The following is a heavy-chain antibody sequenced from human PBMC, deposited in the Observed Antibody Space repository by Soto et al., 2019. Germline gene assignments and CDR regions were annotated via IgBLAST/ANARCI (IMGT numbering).Heavy chain of an antibody. CDR2: IYYSGST. CDR1: GGSISSSSYY. CDR3: ARLERVYTVLYGYNWFDP. Sequence: PSETLSLTCTVSGGSISSSSYYWGWIRQPPGKGLEWIGSIYYSGSTYYNPSLKSRVTISVDTSKNQFSLKLSSVTAADTAVYYCARLERVYTVLYGYNWFDPWGQGTLVTVSS. V-gene: IGHV4-39*01. J-gene: IGHJ5*02. D-gene: IGHD2-8*01.